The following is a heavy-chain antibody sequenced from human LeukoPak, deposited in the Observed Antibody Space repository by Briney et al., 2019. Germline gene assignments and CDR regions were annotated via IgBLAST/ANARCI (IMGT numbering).Heavy chain of an antibody. Sequence: PSETLSLTCTVSGYSISSGYYWGWIRQPPGKGLEWIGSIYHSGSTYYNPSLKSRVTISVDRSKNQFSLKLSSVTAADTAVYYCARDRMCSSTSCPPDAFDIWGQGTMVTVSS. CDR3: ARDRMCSSTSCPPDAFDI. J-gene: IGHJ3*02. CDR2: IYHSGST. V-gene: IGHV4-38-2*02. CDR1: GYSISSGYY. D-gene: IGHD2-2*01.